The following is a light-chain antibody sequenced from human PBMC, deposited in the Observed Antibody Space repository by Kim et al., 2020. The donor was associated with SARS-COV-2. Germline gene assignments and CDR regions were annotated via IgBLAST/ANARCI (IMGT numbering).Light chain of an antibody. V-gene: IGLV3-21*04. CDR2: YDS. CDR3: QVWDSSSDHWV. Sequence: SYELTQPPSVSVAPGKTARITCGGNNIGSKSVHWYQQKPGQAPVLVIYYDSDRPSGIPERFSGSNSGNTATLTISRVEGGDAADYYCQVWDSSSDHWVFG. J-gene: IGLJ3*02. CDR1: NIGSKS.